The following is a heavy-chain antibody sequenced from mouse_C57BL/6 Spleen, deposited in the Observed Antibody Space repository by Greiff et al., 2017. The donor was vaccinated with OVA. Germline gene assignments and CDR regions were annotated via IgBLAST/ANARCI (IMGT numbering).Heavy chain of an antibody. V-gene: IGHV1-82*01. Sequence: VLLQLSGPELVKPGASVTISCKASGYAFSSSWLNWVKQMPGKGLEGIGRSHPGDGDTNYDGKFKGKATRTADKSSCTVYMRLNSLASDDSAVYGCWCSCGYTWFAYWSQGTLVTVSA. CDR2: SHPGDGDT. CDR3: WCSCGYTWFAY. J-gene: IGHJ3*01. D-gene: IGHD1-1*02. CDR1: GYAFSSSW.